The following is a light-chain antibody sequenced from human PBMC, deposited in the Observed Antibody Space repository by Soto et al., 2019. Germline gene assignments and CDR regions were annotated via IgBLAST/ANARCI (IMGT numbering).Light chain of an antibody. Sequence: DIEMTQSPSSLSASVGDRVTITCRASQTIASHLNWYQQKPGKAPKLLVYAASRLQSGVPSRFSGTGSGTDFTLTISSLQPEDFATYYCQQSFRTPFTFGPGNKLDIK. V-gene: IGKV1-39*01. CDR1: QTIASH. CDR3: QQSFRTPFT. J-gene: IGKJ3*01. CDR2: AAS.